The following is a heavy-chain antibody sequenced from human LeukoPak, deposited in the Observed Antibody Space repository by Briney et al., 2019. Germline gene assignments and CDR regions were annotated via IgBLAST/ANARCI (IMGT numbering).Heavy chain of an antibody. J-gene: IGHJ4*02. V-gene: IGHV4-34*01. Sequence: SETLSLTCVVYGGSFSGYHWSWIRQSPGKGLEWIGEINHSGSTNYNPSLKSRVTISVDTSKDQFSLKLSSVTAADTAVYYCARRGYGDLNFDYWGQGTLVTVSS. CDR1: GGSFSGYH. CDR2: INHSGST. CDR3: ARRGYGDLNFDY. D-gene: IGHD4-17*01.